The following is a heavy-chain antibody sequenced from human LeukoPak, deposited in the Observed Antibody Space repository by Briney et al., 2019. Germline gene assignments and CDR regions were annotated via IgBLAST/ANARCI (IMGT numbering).Heavy chain of an antibody. J-gene: IGHJ1*01. V-gene: IGHV3-74*01. Sequence: GGSLRLSCAASGFAFSSYWMHSVRQAPGKGLGWVSRINSDGSSTSYADSVKGRFTISRDNAKNTLYLQMNSLRAEDTAVYYCAQWEPRNFQHWGQGTLVTVSS. CDR2: INSDGSST. CDR3: AQWEPRNFQH. CDR1: GFAFSSYW. D-gene: IGHD1-26*01.